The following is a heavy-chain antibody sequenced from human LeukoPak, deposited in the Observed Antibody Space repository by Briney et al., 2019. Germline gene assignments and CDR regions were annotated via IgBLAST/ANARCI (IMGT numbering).Heavy chain of an antibody. CDR2: IYYSGST. D-gene: IGHD3-9*01. V-gene: IGHV4-39*07. Sequence: PSETLSLTCTVSGGSISSSSYYWGWIRQPPGKGLEWIGSIYYSGSTYYNPSLKSRVTISVDTSKNQFSLKLSSVTAADTAVYYCARSANAGLRYFDPWGQGTLVTVSS. J-gene: IGHJ5*02. CDR3: ARSANAGLRYFDP. CDR1: GGSISSSSYY.